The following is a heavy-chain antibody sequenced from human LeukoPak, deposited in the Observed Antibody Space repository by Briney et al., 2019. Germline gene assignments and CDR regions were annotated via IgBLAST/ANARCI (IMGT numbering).Heavy chain of an antibody. J-gene: IGHJ6*02. CDR3: AKWGDLRYYYYGMDV. Sequence: GGSLRLSCAASGFTFSSYAMSWVRQAPGKGLEWVSAISGSGGSTYYADSVKGRFTIPRDNSKNTLYLQMNSLRAEDTAVYYCAKWGDLRYYYYGMDVWGQGTTVTVSS. D-gene: IGHD3-16*01. CDR2: ISGSGGST. CDR1: GFTFSSYA. V-gene: IGHV3-23*01.